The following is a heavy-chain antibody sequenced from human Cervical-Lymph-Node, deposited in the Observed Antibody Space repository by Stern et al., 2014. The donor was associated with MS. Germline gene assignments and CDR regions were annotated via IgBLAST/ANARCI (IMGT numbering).Heavy chain of an antibody. CDR3: ATFPPGFDP. CDR1: GFTFSSYS. D-gene: IGHD3-16*01. CDR2: ISSSSSYI. V-gene: IGHV3-21*01. Sequence: VQLVESGGGLVKPGGSLRLSCAASGFTFSSYSMNWVRQAPGKGLEWVSSISSSSSYIYYADSVKGRFTISRDNAKNSLYLQMNTLRAEDTAVYYCATFPPGFDPWGQGTLVTVSS. J-gene: IGHJ5*02.